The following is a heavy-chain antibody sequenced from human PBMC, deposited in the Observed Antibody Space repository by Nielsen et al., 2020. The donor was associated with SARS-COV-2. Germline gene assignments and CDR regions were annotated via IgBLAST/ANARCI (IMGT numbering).Heavy chain of an antibody. CDR3: AKERTYQLLRPQGFDY. Sequence: GESLKISCVASGFGFSTYGMHWVRQAPGKGLEWVAVISYDGSNKYYADSVKGRFTISRDNSKNTLYLQMNSLRAEDTAVYYCAKERTYQLLRPQGFDYWGQGTLVTVSS. D-gene: IGHD2-2*01. J-gene: IGHJ4*02. CDR1: GFGFSTYG. V-gene: IGHV3-30*18. CDR2: ISYDGSNK.